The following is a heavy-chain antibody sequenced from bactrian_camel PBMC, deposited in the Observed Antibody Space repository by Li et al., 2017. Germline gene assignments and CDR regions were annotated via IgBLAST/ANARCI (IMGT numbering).Heavy chain of an antibody. Sequence: HVQLVESGGGSVNAGGSLRLSCTASEFMDSNYCMGWFRQAPGKERERVAHIGSDGSTKYADSVKGRFTISKDNTKNTLYLQMNSLKPEDTAMYYCAIPSMMGMGCQTHADSGYWGQGTQVTVS. CDR3: AIPSMMGMGCQTHADSGY. V-gene: IGHV3S53*01. CDR1: EFMDSNYC. D-gene: IGHD3*01. CDR2: IGSDGST. J-gene: IGHJ6*01.